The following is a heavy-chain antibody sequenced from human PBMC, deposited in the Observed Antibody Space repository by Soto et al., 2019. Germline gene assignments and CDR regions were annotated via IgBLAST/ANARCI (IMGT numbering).Heavy chain of an antibody. CDR3: ARNYYDILTGYSKFDY. Sequence: SETLSLTCTVSGVSISSGDYYWSWIRQPPGKGLEWIGYIYYSGSTYYNPSLKSRVTISVDTSKNQFSLKLSSVTAADTAVYYCARNYYDILTGYSKFDYWGQGTLVTVSS. V-gene: IGHV4-30-4*02. D-gene: IGHD3-9*01. CDR2: IYYSGST. CDR1: GVSISSGDYY. J-gene: IGHJ4*02.